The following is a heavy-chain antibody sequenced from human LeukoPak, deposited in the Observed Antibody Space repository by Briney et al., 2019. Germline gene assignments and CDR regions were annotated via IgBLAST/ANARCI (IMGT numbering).Heavy chain of an antibody. J-gene: IGHJ4*02. Sequence: SQTLSLTCTVSGGSISSSAYYWSWIRQHPGKGLERIGYIYYRGITNYNPSLKSRVTISVDTSKNQFYLNLSSVTAADTAVYYCARDGDCSSDSCYFDYWGQGILVTVSS. CDR2: IYYRGIT. CDR3: ARDGDCSSDSCYFDY. D-gene: IGHD2-2*01. V-gene: IGHV4-31*03. CDR1: GGSISSSAYY.